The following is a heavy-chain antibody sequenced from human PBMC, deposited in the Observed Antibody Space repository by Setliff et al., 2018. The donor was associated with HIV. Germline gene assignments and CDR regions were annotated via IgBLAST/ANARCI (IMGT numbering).Heavy chain of an antibody. CDR2: IYHSGST. D-gene: IGHD6-6*01. CDR3: ARLSSYRSSSYYFDY. Sequence: PSETLSLTCSVSGDSISDTTYYWGWIRQPPGEGLEWIGNIYHSGSTLYKPSLKSRVTMSVDTSKNQFSLKLNSVTAADTAVYHCARLSSYRSSSYYFDYWGQGALVTVSS. J-gene: IGHJ4*02. CDR1: GDSISDTTYY. V-gene: IGHV4-39*01.